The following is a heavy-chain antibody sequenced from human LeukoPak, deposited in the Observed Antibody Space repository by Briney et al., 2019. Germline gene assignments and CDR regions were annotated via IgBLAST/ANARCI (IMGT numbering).Heavy chain of an antibody. CDR2: IYHAGNT. D-gene: IGHD4-17*01. CDR3: ARGVPSVRYLDL. CDR1: GYSISSGSY. J-gene: IGHJ2*01. Sequence: SETLSLTCTVSGYSISSGSYWGWIRQPPGKGLEWIGSIYHAGNTYYNPSLKSRVTMSVDTSKNQFSLNLSSVTAADTAVYYCARGVPSVRYLDLWGRGTLVIVSS. V-gene: IGHV4-38-2*02.